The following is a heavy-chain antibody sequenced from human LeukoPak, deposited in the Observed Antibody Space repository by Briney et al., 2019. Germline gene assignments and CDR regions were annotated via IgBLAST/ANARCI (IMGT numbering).Heavy chain of an antibody. V-gene: IGHV4-59*12. CDR3: ASLGYCSSTSCYSGWFDP. CDR1: GGSISSYY. CDR2: IYYSGST. J-gene: IGHJ5*02. D-gene: IGHD2-2*01. Sequence: SETLSLTCTVSGGSISSYYWSWIRQPPGKGLEWIGYIYYSGSTNYNPSLKSRVTISVDKSKNQFSLKLSSVTAADTAVYYCASLGYCSSTSCYSGWFDPWGQGTLVTVSS.